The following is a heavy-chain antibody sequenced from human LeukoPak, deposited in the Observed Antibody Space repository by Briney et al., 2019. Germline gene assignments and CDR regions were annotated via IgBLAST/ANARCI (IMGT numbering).Heavy chain of an antibody. D-gene: IGHD5-24*01. CDR2: ISYDGSNK. CDR1: GFTFSSYA. J-gene: IGHJ4*02. CDR3: ARESHISDGYNMVDY. Sequence: GGSLRLSCAASGFTFSSYAMHWVRQAPGKGLEWVAVISYDGSNKYYADSVKGRFTISRDNSKNTLYLQMNSLRAEDTAVYYCARESHISDGYNMVDYWGQGTLVTVSS. V-gene: IGHV3-30-3*01.